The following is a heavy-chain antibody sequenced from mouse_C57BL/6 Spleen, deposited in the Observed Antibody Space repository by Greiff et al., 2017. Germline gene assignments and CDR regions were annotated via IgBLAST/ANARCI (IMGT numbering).Heavy chain of an antibody. CDR2: IDPNSGGT. V-gene: IGHV1-72*01. J-gene: IGHJ4*01. Sequence: QVQLQQPGAELVKPGASVKLSCKASGYTFTSYWMHWVKQRPGRGLEWIGRIDPNSGGTKYNEKFKSKATLTVDKPSSTAYMQRSSLTSEDSAVYYCAREDGSLYDYAMDYWGQGTSVTVSS. D-gene: IGHD2-3*01. CDR1: GYTFTSYW. CDR3: AREDGSLYDYAMDY.